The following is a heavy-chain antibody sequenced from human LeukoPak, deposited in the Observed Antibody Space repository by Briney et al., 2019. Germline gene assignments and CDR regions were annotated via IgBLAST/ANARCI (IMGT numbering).Heavy chain of an antibody. D-gene: IGHD6-13*01. CDR3: ARSLPYGTTWYGRSDF. CDR2: IRQDGDTK. V-gene: IGHV3-7*03. J-gene: IGHJ4*02. CDR1: GFTFTSYS. Sequence: GGSLRLSCAASGFTFTSYSMSWVRQAPGKGLEWVANIRQDGDTKYYVDSVKGRFTISRDNAMNSLYLQMNSLRAEDTAIYYCARSLPYGTTWYGRSDFWGQGTLVTVSS.